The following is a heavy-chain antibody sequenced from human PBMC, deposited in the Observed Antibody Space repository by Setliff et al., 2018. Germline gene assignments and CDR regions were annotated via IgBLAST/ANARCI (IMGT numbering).Heavy chain of an antibody. CDR1: GGSFSGYY. D-gene: IGHD3-3*01. Sequence: SETLSLTCAVYGGSFSGYYWSWIRQPPGKGLGWIGEINHSGSTNYNPSLKSRVTISVDTSKNQFSLKLSSVTAADTAVYYCARGRSNFWGYYFDYWGQGTPVTVSS. CDR3: ARGRSNFWGYYFDY. J-gene: IGHJ4*02. V-gene: IGHV4-34*01. CDR2: INHSGST.